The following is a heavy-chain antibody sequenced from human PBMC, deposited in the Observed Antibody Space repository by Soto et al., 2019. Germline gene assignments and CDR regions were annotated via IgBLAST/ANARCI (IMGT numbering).Heavy chain of an antibody. CDR1: GVSISNSY. J-gene: IGHJ4*02. V-gene: IGHV4-4*09. Sequence: QVQLQESGPGLVKPSETMSLTCTVSGVSISNSYCSWVRQPPGKKLEWIGHIWNSGTTDYNPSLRGRGTMSVDTCKNRVSLGLGSGTAPDTAVYYCSRGGGSYTTGWYNDYWGQGTLVTVSS. CDR2: IWNSGTT. D-gene: IGHD6-19*01. CDR3: SRGGGSYTTGWYNDY.